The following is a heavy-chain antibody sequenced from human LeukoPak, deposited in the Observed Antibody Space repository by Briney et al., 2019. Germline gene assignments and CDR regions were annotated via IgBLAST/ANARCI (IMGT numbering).Heavy chain of an antibody. CDR3: ARVVTGRDDFWSGYYPHQPGVQQPQYYFDY. D-gene: IGHD3-3*01. J-gene: IGHJ4*02. CDR1: GGSISSSSYY. Sequence: PSETLSLTCTVSGGSISSSSYYWGWIRQPPGKGLEWIGSIYYSGSTYYNPSLKSRVTISVDTSKNQFSLKLSSVTAADTAVYYCARVVTGRDDFWSGYYPHQPGVQQPQYYFDYWGQGTLVTVSS. CDR2: IYYSGST. V-gene: IGHV4-39*07.